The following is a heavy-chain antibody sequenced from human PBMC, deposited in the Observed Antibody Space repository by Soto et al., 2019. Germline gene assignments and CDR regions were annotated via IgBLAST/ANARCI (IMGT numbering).Heavy chain of an antibody. CDR3: ACPVVVVAATYPNWFDP. D-gene: IGHD2-15*01. Sequence: GGSLILSCAASGFTFSSYAMHWVRQAPGKGLEWVAVISYDGSNKYYADSVKGRFTISRDNSKNTLYLQMNSLRAEDTAVYYCACPVVVVAATYPNWFDPWGQGTLVTVSS. CDR2: ISYDGSNK. V-gene: IGHV3-30-3*01. CDR1: GFTFSSYA. J-gene: IGHJ5*02.